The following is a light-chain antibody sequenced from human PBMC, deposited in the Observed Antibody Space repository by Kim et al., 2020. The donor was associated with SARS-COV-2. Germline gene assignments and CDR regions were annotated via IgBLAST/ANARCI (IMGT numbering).Light chain of an antibody. CDR1: SSVLGGYNY. CDR2: EVS. CDR3: SSSAGRV. Sequence: SPGQSVTISVTGTSSVLGGYNYVSWYQQHPGKAPQLMIYEVSKRPSGVPDRFSGSKSGNTASLTVSGLQTEDEADYYCSSSAGRVFGGGTQLTVL. J-gene: IGLJ2*01. V-gene: IGLV2-8*01.